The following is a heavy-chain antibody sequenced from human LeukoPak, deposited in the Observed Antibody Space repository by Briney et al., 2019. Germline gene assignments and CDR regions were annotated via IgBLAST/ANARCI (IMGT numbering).Heavy chain of an antibody. J-gene: IGHJ6*03. CDR3: ARDGAGYSSSWYPGRAIYYMDA. V-gene: IGHV1-2*02. Sequence: ASVKVSCKASGYTFTSYDINWVRQATGQGLEWMGWINPNSGGTNYAQKFQGRVTMTRDTSISTAYMELSRLRSDDTAVYYCARDGAGYSSSWYPGRAIYYMDAWGKGTTVTVSS. CDR1: GYTFTSYD. CDR2: INPNSGGT. D-gene: IGHD6-13*01.